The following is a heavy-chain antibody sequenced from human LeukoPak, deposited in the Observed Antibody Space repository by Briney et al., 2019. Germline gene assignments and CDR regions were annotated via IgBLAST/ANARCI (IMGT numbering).Heavy chain of an antibody. CDR2: ISSSSSNK. V-gene: IGHV3-21*01. CDR3: AETNDYSNYEFDY. J-gene: IGHJ4*02. CDR1: GFTFSSYS. D-gene: IGHD4-11*01. Sequence: GGSLRLSCAASGFTFSSYSMNWVRQAPGKGLEWVSSISSSSSNKYYADSVKGRFTISRDNAKNSLYLQMNSLRAEDTAVYYCAETNDYSNYEFDYWGQGTLVTVSS.